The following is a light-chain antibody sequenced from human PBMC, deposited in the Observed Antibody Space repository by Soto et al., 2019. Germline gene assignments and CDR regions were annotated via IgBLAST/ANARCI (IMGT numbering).Light chain of an antibody. Sequence: ENVFTQLPGNPFLFSGGKNTFSFRASQSVSSSYLVWYQQRPGQPPRLLIYGTSNRAAGIPDRFTGTGSGTDFTLTIYRLEPEDSAVYYCQQYGSSALTFGGGTKV. CDR2: GTS. CDR1: QSVSSSY. V-gene: IGKV3-20*01. J-gene: IGKJ4*01. CDR3: QQYGSSALT.